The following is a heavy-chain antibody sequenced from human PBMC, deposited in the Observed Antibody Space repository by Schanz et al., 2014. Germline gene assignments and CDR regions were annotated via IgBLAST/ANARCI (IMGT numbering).Heavy chain of an antibody. Sequence: QVQLVQSGAEVKKPGASVKVSCKASGYTFTRYVITWVRQAPGQGLEWMGWIGAYNGNTNYAQNLQGRVTMNIDTSTSTAYMELRSLRSDDTALYYCARAWGGYDFWSGFDYWGQGTLVTVSS. V-gene: IGHV1-18*01. D-gene: IGHD3-3*01. CDR2: IGAYNGNT. CDR1: GYTFTRYV. CDR3: ARAWGGYDFWSGFDY. J-gene: IGHJ4*02.